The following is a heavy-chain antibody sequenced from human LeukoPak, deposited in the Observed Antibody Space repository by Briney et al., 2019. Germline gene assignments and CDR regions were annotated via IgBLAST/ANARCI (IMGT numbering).Heavy chain of an antibody. Sequence: AGGSLRLSCAASGVTFSSYGMHWVRQAPGKGLEWVAFIRYDGSNKYYADSVKGRFTISRDNSKNTLYLQMNSLRAEDTAVYYCAKCIERFGELSDYYMDVWGKGTTVTISS. CDR1: GVTFSSYG. J-gene: IGHJ6*03. D-gene: IGHD3-10*01. CDR2: IRYDGSNK. V-gene: IGHV3-30*02. CDR3: AKCIERFGELSDYYMDV.